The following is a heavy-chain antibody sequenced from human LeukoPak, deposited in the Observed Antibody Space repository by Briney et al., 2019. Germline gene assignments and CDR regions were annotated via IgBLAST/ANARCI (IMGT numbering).Heavy chain of an antibody. CDR2: TYYRSKWYN. V-gene: IGHV6-1*01. Sequence: SQTLSLTYAISGDSVSSNSAAWNWLRQSPSRGLEWLGSTYYRSKWYNDYAVSVKSRITINPDTSKNQFSLQLNSVTPEDTAVYYCAREYYYGSVISYYFDYWGQGTLVTVSS. D-gene: IGHD3-10*01. J-gene: IGHJ4*02. CDR3: AREYYYGSVISYYFDY. CDR1: GDSVSSNSAA.